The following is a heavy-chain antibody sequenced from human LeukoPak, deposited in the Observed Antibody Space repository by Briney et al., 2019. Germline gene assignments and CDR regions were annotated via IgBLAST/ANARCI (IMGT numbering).Heavy chain of an antibody. Sequence: GGSLRLSCAASGFTFSNYNMNWVRQAPGKGLEWVSYISSSSSSIYYADSVKGRFTISRDNAKNSLYLQMNSLRAEDTAVYYCARDYRTGGAMIVVVTPGVDYWGQGTLVTVSS. CDR3: ARDYRTGGAMIVVVTPGVDY. V-gene: IGHV3-48*01. CDR1: GFTFSNYN. CDR2: ISSSSSSI. J-gene: IGHJ4*02. D-gene: IGHD3-22*01.